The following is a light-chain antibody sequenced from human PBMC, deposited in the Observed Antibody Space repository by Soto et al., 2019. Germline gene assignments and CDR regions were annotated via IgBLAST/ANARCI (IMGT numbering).Light chain of an antibody. Sequence: QCVLTEPRSGSGPAGRRVTISCSGSSSNIGSNLVNWYQQFPGTAPKLLIYNNNQRPSGVPGRFSGSKSGTSASLAVSGLQSEDEADYYCAAWDDSLNGGVFGTGTKVAVL. V-gene: IGLV1-44*01. J-gene: IGLJ1*01. CDR1: SSNIGSNL. CDR2: NNN. CDR3: AAWDDSLNGGV.